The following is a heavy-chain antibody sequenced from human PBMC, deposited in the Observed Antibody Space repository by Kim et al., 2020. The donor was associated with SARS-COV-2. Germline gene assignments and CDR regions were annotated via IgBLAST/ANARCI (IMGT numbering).Heavy chain of an antibody. D-gene: IGHD1-1*01. V-gene: IGHV3-53*01. Sequence: GGSTYYADSVKGRFTISRDNSKNTLYLQMNSLRAEDTAVYYCARGYNTDYWGQGTLVTVSS. CDR3: ARGYNTDY. J-gene: IGHJ4*02. CDR2: GGST.